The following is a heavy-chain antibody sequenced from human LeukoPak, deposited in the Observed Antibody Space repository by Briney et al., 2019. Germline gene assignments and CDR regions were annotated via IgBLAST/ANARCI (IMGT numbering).Heavy chain of an antibody. D-gene: IGHD2-2*01. J-gene: IGHJ6*03. V-gene: IGHV4-39*01. CDR1: GGSISSSSYY. Sequence: PSETLSLTCTVSGGSISSSSYYWGWIRQPPGKGLEWIGSIYYSGSTYYNPSLKSRVTISVDTSKNQFSLKLISVTAADTAVYYCARPTGYCSSTSCYYYYYYMDVWGKGTTVTVSS. CDR2: IYYSGST. CDR3: ARPTGYCSSTSCYYYYYYMDV.